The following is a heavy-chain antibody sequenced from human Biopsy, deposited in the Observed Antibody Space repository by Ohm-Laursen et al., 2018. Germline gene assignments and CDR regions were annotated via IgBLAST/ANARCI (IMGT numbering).Heavy chain of an antibody. J-gene: IGHJ4*02. V-gene: IGHV4-38-2*01. CDR3: AGVGSGWAPFDK. D-gene: IGHD6-19*01. Sequence: SDTLSLTCAASGYSISSDYRWGWIRQAPGKTLEWLGNIFKDGNTHYNPSLRSRLIISIDTSKNQFSLMMTSVSGADTAVYFCAGVGSGWAPFDKWGPGTLVTVSS. CDR2: IFKDGNT. CDR1: GYSISSDYR.